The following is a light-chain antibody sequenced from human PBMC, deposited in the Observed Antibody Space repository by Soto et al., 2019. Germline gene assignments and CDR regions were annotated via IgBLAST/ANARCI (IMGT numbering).Light chain of an antibody. V-gene: IGKV1-13*02. CDR3: QQFNSYQKWYT. CDR2: DAS. J-gene: IGKJ2*01. Sequence: AIQLTQSPSSLSASVGDRVTITCRASQGISSALAWYQQKPGKAPKLLIYDASSLESGVPSRFSGSGSGTDFTLTISSLQPEDFATYYCQQFNSYQKWYTFGQGTKLEIK. CDR1: QGISSA.